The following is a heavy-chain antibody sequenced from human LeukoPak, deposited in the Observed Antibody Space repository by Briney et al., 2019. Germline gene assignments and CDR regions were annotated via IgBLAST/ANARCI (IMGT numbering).Heavy chain of an antibody. CDR2: IIPFFGTP. CDR1: GGTFSSYA. V-gene: IGHV1-69*13. Sequence: SVKVSCKASGGTFSSYAISWVRQAPGQGLEWMGGIIPFFGTPNYAQKFQGGVTITADESTSTAYMELSSLRSEDTAVYYCARSLGYCSGGSCYGGGSWFDPWGQGTLVTVSS. J-gene: IGHJ5*02. D-gene: IGHD2-15*01. CDR3: ARSLGYCSGGSCYGGGSWFDP.